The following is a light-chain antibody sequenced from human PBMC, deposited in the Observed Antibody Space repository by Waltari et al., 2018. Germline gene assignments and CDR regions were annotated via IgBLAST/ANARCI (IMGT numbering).Light chain of an antibody. CDR1: HKVQTNY. CDR3: QQLGGAPMYT. CDR2: KTT. J-gene: IGKJ2*01. V-gene: IGKV3D-20*02. Sequence: EVVLTQSPGTLSLAAGERDTLSCRASHKVQTNYFAWYQQKPGQSPRLLIDKTTIRAAGVPDRFSASGSGTDFSLNIDMLEPEDSAVYFCQQLGGAPMYTFGQGTKLEI.